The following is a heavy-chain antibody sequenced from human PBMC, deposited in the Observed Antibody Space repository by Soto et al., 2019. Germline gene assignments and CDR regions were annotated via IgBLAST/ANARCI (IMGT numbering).Heavy chain of an antibody. CDR3: AKDSGYVVLLLDY. Sequence: EVQLLESGGGLVQPGGSLRLSCAASGFTFSSYAMSCVRQAPGKGLEWVSAISGSGGSTYYADSVKGRFTISRDNSKNTLYLQMNSLRAEDTAVYYCAKDSGYVVLLLDYWGQGTLVTVSS. CDR1: GFTFSSYA. CDR2: ISGSGGST. D-gene: IGHD5-12*01. J-gene: IGHJ4*02. V-gene: IGHV3-23*01.